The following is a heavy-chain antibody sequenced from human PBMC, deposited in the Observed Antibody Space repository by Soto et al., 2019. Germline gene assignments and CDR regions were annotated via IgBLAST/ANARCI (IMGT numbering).Heavy chain of an antibody. CDR2: IDPSDSYT. V-gene: IGHV5-10-1*01. J-gene: IGHJ5*02. CDR1: GYSFTSYW. Sequence: GESLKISCKGSGYSFTSYWISWVRQMPGKGLEWMGRIDPSDSYTNYSPSFQGHVTISADKSISTAYLQWSSLKASDTAMYYCAREGDIVVVPAAKEFDPWGQGTLVTVSS. CDR3: AREGDIVVVPAAKEFDP. D-gene: IGHD2-2*01.